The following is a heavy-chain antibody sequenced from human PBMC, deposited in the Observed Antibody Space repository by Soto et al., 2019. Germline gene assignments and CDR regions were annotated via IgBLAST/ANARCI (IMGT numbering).Heavy chain of an antibody. CDR2: MQPSTGRT. Sequence: ASVKVSCKASGYSFTSLDINWVRQTAGQGLEWMGWMQPSTGRTGYAQEFQGRVTMTRDTSINTAYMELTTLTSDDTAFYYCARGVSAGVDYWGQGTLVTVSS. CDR1: GYSFTSLD. V-gene: IGHV1-8*01. D-gene: IGHD1-26*01. J-gene: IGHJ4*02. CDR3: ARGVSAGVDY.